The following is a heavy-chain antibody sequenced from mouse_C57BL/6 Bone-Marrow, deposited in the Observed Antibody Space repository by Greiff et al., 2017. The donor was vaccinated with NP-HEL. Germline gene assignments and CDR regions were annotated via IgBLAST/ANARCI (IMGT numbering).Heavy chain of an antibody. J-gene: IGHJ4*01. CDR1: GYTFTDYY. V-gene: IGHV1-26*01. CDR3: ARFTTVVATPYAMDY. Sequence: EVQLQQSGPELVKPGASVKISCKASGYTFTDYYMNWVKQSHGKSLEWIGDINPNNGGTSYNQKFKGKATLTVDKSSSTDYMELRSLTSEDSAVYYCARFTTVVATPYAMDYWGQGTSVTVSS. D-gene: IGHD1-1*01. CDR2: INPNNGGT.